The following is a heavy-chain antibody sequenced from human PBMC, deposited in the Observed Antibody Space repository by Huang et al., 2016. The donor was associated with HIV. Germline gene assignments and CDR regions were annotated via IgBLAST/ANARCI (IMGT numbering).Heavy chain of an antibody. J-gene: IGHJ4*02. CDR3: ARGGILGTSWYRPFDY. Sequence: QVQLGESGGGVVQPEKSLRLSCAAFGFDVSSYAMNWSRQAPGKGPQWVAVIANDGNNMYYSDSVKGRFIISRDNSKNTLYLQMNSLRGEDTAIYYCARGGILGTSWYRPFDYWGQGTLVTVSS. V-gene: IGHV3-30-3*01. CDR2: IANDGNNM. CDR1: GFDVSSYA. D-gene: IGHD6-13*01.